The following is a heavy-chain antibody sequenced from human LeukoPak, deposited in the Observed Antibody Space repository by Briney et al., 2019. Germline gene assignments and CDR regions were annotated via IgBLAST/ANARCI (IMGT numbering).Heavy chain of an antibody. V-gene: IGHV4-38-2*02. J-gene: IGHJ4*02. D-gene: IGHD3-10*01. Sequence: SETLSLTCNVSGYSISSGYYWGWIRQPPGKGLEYIGSIFHTGSADYNPSLKSRVTISVDTSKNQFSLKLSSVTAADTAVYYCARHMGPLWFGGVRDNFDYWGQGTLVTVSS. CDR2: IFHTGSA. CDR1: GYSISSGYY. CDR3: ARHMGPLWFGGVRDNFDY.